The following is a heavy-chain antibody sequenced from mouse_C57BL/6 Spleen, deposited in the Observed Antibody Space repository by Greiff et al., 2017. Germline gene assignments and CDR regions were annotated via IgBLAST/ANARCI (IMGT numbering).Heavy chain of an antibody. CDR1: GFTFSSYG. CDR2: ISSGGSYT. Sequence: EVQVVESGGDLVKPGGSLKLSCAASGFTFSSYGMSWVRQTPDKRLEWVATISSGGSYTYYPDSVKGRFTISRDNAKNTLYLQMSSLKSEDTAMYYWASSTMISYYFDYWGQGTTLTVSS. D-gene: IGHD2-4*01. V-gene: IGHV5-6*01. CDR3: ASSTMISYYFDY. J-gene: IGHJ2*01.